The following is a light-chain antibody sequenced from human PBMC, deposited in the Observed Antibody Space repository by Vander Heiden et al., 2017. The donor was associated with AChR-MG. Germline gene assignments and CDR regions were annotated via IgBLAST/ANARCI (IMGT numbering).Light chain of an antibody. CDR3: QSYDSSLSGPV. CDR1: SSNIGAGYA. Sequence: QSVLTLPPSVSGAPGQRVTISCTGSSSNIGAGYAVHWYQQLPGTAPKLLIYGNSNRPSGVPDRFSGSKSGTSASLAITGLQAEDEADYYCQSYDSSLSGPVFGGGTKLTVL. J-gene: IGLJ2*01. CDR2: GNS. V-gene: IGLV1-40*01.